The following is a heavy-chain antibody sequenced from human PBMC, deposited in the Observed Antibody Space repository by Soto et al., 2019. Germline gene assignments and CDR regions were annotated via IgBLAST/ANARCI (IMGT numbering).Heavy chain of an antibody. CDR2: INSKSGDT. V-gene: IGHV1-2*02. J-gene: IGHJ4*02. CDR1: GYTFTDYY. D-gene: IGHD2-8*01. CDR3: ARTPPVSTRVYFNT. Sequence: QAQLEQSGAEVRKPGASLTVSCRASGYTFTDYYMSWVRQAPGQGLEWMGWINSKSGDTNYAQKFQGRVTMTRDTSISTAFVVLSRLKSDDTATYFCARTPPVSTRVYFNTWGQGTPVTVSS.